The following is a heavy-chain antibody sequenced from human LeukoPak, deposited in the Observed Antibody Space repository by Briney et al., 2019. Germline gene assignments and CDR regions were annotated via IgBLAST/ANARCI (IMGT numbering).Heavy chain of an antibody. CDR1: GYTFTDYY. J-gene: IGHJ4*02. CDR3: ARLGYSSSSPADL. CDR2: INPNSGGT. Sequence: ASVKVSCKASGYTFTDYYMNWVRQAPGQGLEWMGRINPNSGGTNYAQNFQGRVTMTGDTSINTAYMELSRLTSDDTAVYYCARLGYSSSSPADLWGQGTLVTVSS. D-gene: IGHD6-6*01. V-gene: IGHV1-2*02.